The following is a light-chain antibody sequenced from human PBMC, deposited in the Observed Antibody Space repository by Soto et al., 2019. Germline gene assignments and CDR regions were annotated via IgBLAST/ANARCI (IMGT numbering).Light chain of an antibody. V-gene: IGLV1-44*01. CDR2: SIN. CDR1: SSNIASNT. CDR3: AAWDDSLNGYV. J-gene: IGLJ1*01. Sequence: QSVLTQPPSASETPGQSVTISCSGSSSNIASNTVNWYQQLPGTAPKLLIYSINYRPSGVPDRFSGSKSGTSASLAISGLQSEDEADYYCAAWDDSLNGYVFGTGTKVTVL.